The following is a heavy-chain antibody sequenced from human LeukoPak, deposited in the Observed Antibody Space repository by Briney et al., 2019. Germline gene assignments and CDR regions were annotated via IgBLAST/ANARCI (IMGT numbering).Heavy chain of an antibody. V-gene: IGHV4-59*08. CDR1: GGSISSYY. D-gene: IGHD1-26*01. CDR2: IYYSGST. Sequence: SSETLSLTCTVSGGSISSYYWSWIRQPPGKGLEWIGYIYYSGSTNYNPSLKSRVTISVDTSKNQFSLKLSSVTAADTAVYYCARHRSGNYYSDLDYWGQGALVTVSS. CDR3: ARHRSGNYYSDLDY. J-gene: IGHJ4*02.